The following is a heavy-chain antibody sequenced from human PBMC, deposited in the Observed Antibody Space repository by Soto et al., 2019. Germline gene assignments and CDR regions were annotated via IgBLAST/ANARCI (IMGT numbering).Heavy chain of an antibody. D-gene: IGHD3-3*01. CDR1: GFTFSSYS. J-gene: IGHJ6*03. Sequence: PGGSLRLSCAASGFTFSSYSMNWVRQAPGKGLEWVSYISSSSSTIYYADSVKGRFTISRDNAKNSLYLQMNSLRAEDTAVYYCARWATIFGVARAMYYYYMDVWGKGTTVTRLL. CDR2: ISSSSSTI. CDR3: ARWATIFGVARAMYYYYMDV. V-gene: IGHV3-48*01.